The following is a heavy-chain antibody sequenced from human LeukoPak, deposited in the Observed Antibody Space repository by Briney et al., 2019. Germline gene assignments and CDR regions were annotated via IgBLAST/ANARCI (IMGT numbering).Heavy chain of an antibody. Sequence: SVKVSCKASGGTFSSYAISWVRQAPGQGLEWMGGIIPVFGTANYAQKFQGRVTITADESTSTAYMELSSLRSEDTAVYYCARDIIVCSSTSCYGIDYYYYYGMDVWGQGTTVTVSS. V-gene: IGHV1-69*13. CDR3: ARDIIVCSSTSCYGIDYYYYYGMDV. J-gene: IGHJ6*02. CDR1: GGTFSSYA. D-gene: IGHD2-2*01. CDR2: IIPVFGTA.